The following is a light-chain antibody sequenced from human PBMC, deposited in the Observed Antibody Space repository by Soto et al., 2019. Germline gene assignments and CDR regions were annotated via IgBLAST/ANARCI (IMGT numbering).Light chain of an antibody. J-gene: IGLJ2*01. V-gene: IGLV4-69*01. CDR2: LNSDGSH. Sequence: QPVLTQSPSASASLGASVKLTGTLSSGHSSYAIAWHQQQPEKGPRYLMKLNSDGSHSQGDGIPDRFSGSSSGAERYLTISSLQSEDEADYYCQTWGTGITNVVFGGGTQLPVL. CDR3: QTWGTGITNVV. CDR1: SGHSSYA.